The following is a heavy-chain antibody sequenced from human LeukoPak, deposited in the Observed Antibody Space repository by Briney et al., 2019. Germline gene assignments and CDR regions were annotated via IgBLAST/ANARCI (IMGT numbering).Heavy chain of an antibody. CDR3: ARDYCSGGSCYPGGNWFDP. CDR2: LSSSSSVI. V-gene: IGHV3-48*04. CDR1: GFTFSTYA. J-gene: IGHJ5*02. D-gene: IGHD2-15*01. Sequence: GGSLRLSCAASGFTFSTYAMDWVRQAPGKGLEWVSYLSSSSSVIYHADSVKGRFTISRDNAKNSLYLQMNSLRAEDTAVYYCARDYCSGGSCYPGGNWFDPWGQGTLVTVSS.